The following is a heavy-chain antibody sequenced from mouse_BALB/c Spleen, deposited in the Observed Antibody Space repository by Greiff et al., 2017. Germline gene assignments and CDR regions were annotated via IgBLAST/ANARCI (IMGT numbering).Heavy chain of an antibody. CDR1: GYTFSSYW. CDR3: ARGGYDYDGLAY. D-gene: IGHD2-4*01. V-gene: IGHV1-9*01. Sequence: VQLQESGAELMKPGASVKISCKATGYTFSSYWIEWVKQRPGHGLEWIGEILPGSGSTNYNEKFKGKATFTADTSSNTAYMQLSSLTSEDSAVYYCARGGYDYDGLAYWGQGTLVTVSA. CDR2: ILPGSGST. J-gene: IGHJ3*01.